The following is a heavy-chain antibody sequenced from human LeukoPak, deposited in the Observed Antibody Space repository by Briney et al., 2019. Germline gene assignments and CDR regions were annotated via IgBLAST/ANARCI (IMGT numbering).Heavy chain of an antibody. V-gene: IGHV3-30*07. CDR2: ISYDGSNK. D-gene: IGHD6-19*01. CDR3: AKTTTGYSSGRFPGWPVDY. Sequence: PGGSLRLPCAASGFTFSSYAMHWVRQAPGKGLEWVAVISYDGSNKYYADSVKGRFTISRDNSKNTLYLQMNSLRAEDTAVYYCAKTTTGYSSGRFPGWPVDYWGQGTLVTVSS. CDR1: GFTFSSYA. J-gene: IGHJ4*02.